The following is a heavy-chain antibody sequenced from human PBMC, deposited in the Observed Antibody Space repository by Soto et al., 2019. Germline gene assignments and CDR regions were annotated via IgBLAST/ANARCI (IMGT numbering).Heavy chain of an antibody. V-gene: IGHV4-34*01. D-gene: IGHD2-21*01. CDR1: GGSFSGYY. CDR2: INHSGST. Sequence: SETLSLTCAVYGGSFSGYYWSWIRQPPGKGLEWIGEINHSGSTNYNPSLKSRVTISVDTANNQVSLRMRSLTAADTAVYYCGRVVEGATRHTDLDSWGQGTLVTVSS. J-gene: IGHJ5*01. CDR3: GRVVEGATRHTDLDS.